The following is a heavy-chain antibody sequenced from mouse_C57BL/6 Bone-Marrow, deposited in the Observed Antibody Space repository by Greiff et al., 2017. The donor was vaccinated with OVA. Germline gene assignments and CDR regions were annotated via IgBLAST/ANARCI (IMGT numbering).Heavy chain of an antibody. V-gene: IGHV1-53*01. Sequence: VQLQQPGTELVKPGASVKLSCKASGYTFTSYWMHWVKQRPGQGLEWIGNINPSNGGTKYNEKFKSKATLTVDKSSRTAYMQVSSLTSEDSSVSYCARCDGSSPLYFDYWGQGTTLTVSS. CDR1: GYTFTSYW. D-gene: IGHD1-1*01. CDR2: INPSNGGT. CDR3: ARCDGSSPLYFDY. J-gene: IGHJ2*01.